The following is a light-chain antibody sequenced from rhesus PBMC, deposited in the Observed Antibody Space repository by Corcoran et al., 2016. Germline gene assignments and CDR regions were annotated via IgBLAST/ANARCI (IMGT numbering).Light chain of an antibody. V-gene: IGKV1-25*01. CDR3: QQYNNFPYS. J-gene: IGKJ2*01. Sequence: DIQMTQSPSSVSASVGDRAIITCRASQGISNDLAWYQQKPGKAPKLLIHYAPTLQSGAPSRFSGGGSRTEFTFTISCLQPEGFATYYCQQYNNFPYSFDQGTKVEIK. CDR2: YAP. CDR1: QGISND.